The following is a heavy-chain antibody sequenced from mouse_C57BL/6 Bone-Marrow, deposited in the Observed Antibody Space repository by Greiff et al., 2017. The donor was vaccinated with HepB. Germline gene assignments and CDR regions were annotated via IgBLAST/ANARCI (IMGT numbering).Heavy chain of an antibody. J-gene: IGHJ4*01. V-gene: IGHV7-3*01. CDR2: IRNKANGYTT. CDR1: GFTFTDYY. CDR3: ARSSHYGSSCYAMDY. D-gene: IGHD1-1*01. Sequence: EVKLMESGGGLVQPGGSLSLSCAASGFTFTDYYMSWVRQPPGKALEWLGFIRNKANGYTTEYSASVKGRFTISRDNSQSILYLQMNALRAEDSATYYSARSSHYGSSCYAMDYWGQGTSVTVSS.